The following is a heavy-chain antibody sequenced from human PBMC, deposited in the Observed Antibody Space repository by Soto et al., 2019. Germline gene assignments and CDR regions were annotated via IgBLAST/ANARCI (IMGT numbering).Heavy chain of an antibody. CDR2: ISGSGSNT. CDR3: AKDPASNYNYYMDV. V-gene: IGHV3-23*01. J-gene: IGHJ6*03. CDR1: GFTFSSYA. D-gene: IGHD3-10*01. Sequence: EVQLLESGGGLVQPGGSLRLSCAVSGFTFSSYAMSWVRQAPEKGLEWVSVISGSGSNTYYADSVKGRFTISRDNSKNTLHLQMNSLRAEDTAVYYRAKDPASNYNYYMDVLGKGTTVTVSS.